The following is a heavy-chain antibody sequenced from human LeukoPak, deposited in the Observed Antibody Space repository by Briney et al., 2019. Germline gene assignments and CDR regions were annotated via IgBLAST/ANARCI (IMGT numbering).Heavy chain of an antibody. D-gene: IGHD3-22*01. CDR3: ATLDYYDTKNDY. CDR1: GGTFSSYA. CDR2: IIPIFGTA. V-gene: IGHV1-69*15. J-gene: IGHJ4*02. Sequence: SVKVSCKASGGTFSSYAISWVRQAPGQGLEWMGRIIPIFGTANYAQKFQGRVTITADESTSTAYMELSSLRSEDTAVYYCATLDYYDTKNDYWGQGTLVTVSS.